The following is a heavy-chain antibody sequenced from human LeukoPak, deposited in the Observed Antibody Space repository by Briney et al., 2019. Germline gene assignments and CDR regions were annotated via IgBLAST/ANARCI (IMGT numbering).Heavy chain of an antibody. D-gene: IGHD6-13*01. J-gene: IGHJ3*02. CDR1: GYTFTSYG. Sequence: ASVKVSCKASGYTFTSYGISWVRQAPGQGLEWMGWISAYNGNTNYAQKFQGRVTITADESTSTAYMELSSLRSEDTAVYYCAREGGYNSNWGLDAFDIWGQGTMVTVSS. CDR3: AREGGYNSNWGLDAFDI. V-gene: IGHV1-18*01. CDR2: ISAYNGNT.